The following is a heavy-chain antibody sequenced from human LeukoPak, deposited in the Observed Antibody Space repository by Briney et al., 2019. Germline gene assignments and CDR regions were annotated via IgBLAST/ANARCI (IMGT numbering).Heavy chain of an antibody. CDR2: IIPIFGTA. V-gene: IGHV1-69*05. CDR3: ASVLAAAGRTY. Sequence: GASVKVSCKASGGTFSSYAISWVRQAPGQGLEWMGRIIPIFGTANYAQMFQGRVTITTDESTSTAYMELSSLRSEYTAVYYCASVLAAAGRTYWGQGTLVTVSS. CDR1: GGTFSSYA. D-gene: IGHD6-13*01. J-gene: IGHJ4*02.